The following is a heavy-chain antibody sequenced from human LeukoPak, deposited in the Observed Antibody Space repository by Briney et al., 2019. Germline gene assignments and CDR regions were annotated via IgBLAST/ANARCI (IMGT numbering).Heavy chain of an antibody. Sequence: ASVKVSCKVSGYTLTELSMHWVRQAPGKGLEWMGGFDPEDGETIYAQKFQGRATMTEDTSTDTAYMELSSLRSEDTAVYYCATWYSSSSPAPFDYWGQGTLVTVSS. CDR1: GYTLTELS. D-gene: IGHD6-6*01. CDR3: ATWYSSSSPAPFDY. J-gene: IGHJ4*02. V-gene: IGHV1-24*01. CDR2: FDPEDGET.